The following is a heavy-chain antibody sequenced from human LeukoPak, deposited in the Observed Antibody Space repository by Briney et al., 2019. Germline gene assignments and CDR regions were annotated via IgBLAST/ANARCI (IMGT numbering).Heavy chain of an antibody. D-gene: IGHD3-22*01. CDR2: TYYSGST. CDR1: GGSISSGDYY. Sequence: PSETLSLTCTVSGGSISSGDYYWSWIRQPPGKGLEWIGYTYYSGSTYYNPSLKSRVTISVDTSKNQFSLKLSSVTAADTAVYYCARSTMIGYFDYWGQGTLVTVSS. CDR3: ARSTMIGYFDY. V-gene: IGHV4-30-4*08. J-gene: IGHJ4*02.